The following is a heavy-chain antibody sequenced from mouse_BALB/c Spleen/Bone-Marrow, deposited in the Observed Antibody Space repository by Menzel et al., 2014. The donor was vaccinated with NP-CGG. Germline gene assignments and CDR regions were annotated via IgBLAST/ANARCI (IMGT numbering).Heavy chain of an antibody. V-gene: IGHV14-3*02. J-gene: IGHJ3*01. Sequence: VQLQQSGAELVKPGASVKLSCTASGFNIKDTYMHWVKQRPEQGLEWIGRIDPANGNTKYDPKFQGKATITAHTSSNTAYLQLSSLTSEDTAVYYCAPYYYGSSSFAYWGQGTLVTVSA. CDR2: IDPANGNT. CDR1: GFNIKDTY. D-gene: IGHD1-1*01. CDR3: APYYYGSSSFAY.